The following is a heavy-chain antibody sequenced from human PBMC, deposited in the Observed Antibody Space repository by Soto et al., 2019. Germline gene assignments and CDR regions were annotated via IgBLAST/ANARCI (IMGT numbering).Heavy chain of an antibody. V-gene: IGHV3-74*01. Sequence: EVQLVESGGGLVQPGGSLRLSCAGSGFTLSSYWMHWVRQARGKGLVWVSRIDRDGSDTSYADSVKGRFTISRDNAKNTVHLQMNSLRAEDTAVYYCARVYCSSTSCSYFDYWSQGTLVTVSS. CDR1: GFTLSSYW. J-gene: IGHJ4*02. CDR2: IDRDGSDT. D-gene: IGHD2-2*01. CDR3: ARVYCSSTSCSYFDY.